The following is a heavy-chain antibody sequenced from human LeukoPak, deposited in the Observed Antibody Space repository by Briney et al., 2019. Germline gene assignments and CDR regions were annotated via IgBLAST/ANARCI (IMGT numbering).Heavy chain of an antibody. V-gene: IGHV4-59*11. CDR2: IYYSGST. D-gene: IGHD6-6*01. CDR1: GGSISSRY. CDR3: AREVEYSSSSDPYYYYYMDV. Sequence: SETLSLTCTVSGGSISSRYWSWIRQPPGKGLEWIGYIYYSGSTNYNPSLKSRVTISVDTSKNQFSLKLSSVTAADTAVYYCAREVEYSSSSDPYYYYYMDVWGKGTTVTVSS. J-gene: IGHJ6*03.